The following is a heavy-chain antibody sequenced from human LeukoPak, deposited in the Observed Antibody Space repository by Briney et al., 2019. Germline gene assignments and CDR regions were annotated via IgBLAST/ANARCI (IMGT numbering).Heavy chain of an antibody. J-gene: IGHJ4*02. V-gene: IGHV4-34*01. CDR1: GGSFSGYY. D-gene: IGHD5-18*01. CDR2: INHSGST. Sequence: SETLSLTCAVYGGSFSGYYWSWIRQPPGKGLEWIGEINHSGSTYYNPSLRSRVTISVDTSKNQFSLKLSSVTAADTAVYYCARDLSDTAILNYFDYWGQGTLVTVSS. CDR3: ARDLSDTAILNYFDY.